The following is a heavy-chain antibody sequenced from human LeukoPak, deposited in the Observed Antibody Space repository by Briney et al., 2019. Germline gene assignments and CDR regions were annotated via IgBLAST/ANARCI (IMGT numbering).Heavy chain of an antibody. D-gene: IGHD3-22*01. CDR2: ISGSGGST. V-gene: IGHV3-23*01. CDR3: ATANYYDSSGYYYEVDFDY. Sequence: GGSLRLSCAASGFTFDDYGMSWVRQAPGKGLEWVSAISGSGGSTYYADSVKGRFTISRDNSKNTLYLQMNSLRAEDTAVYYCATANYYDSSGYYYEVDFDYWGQGTLVTVSS. CDR1: GFTFDDYG. J-gene: IGHJ4*02.